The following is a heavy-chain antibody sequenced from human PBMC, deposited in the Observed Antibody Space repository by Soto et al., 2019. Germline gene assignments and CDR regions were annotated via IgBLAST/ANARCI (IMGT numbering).Heavy chain of an antibody. Sequence: SETLSLTCTVSGGSISSSSYYWGWIRQPPGKGLEWIGSIYYSGSTYYNPSLKSRVTISVDTSKNQFSLKLSSVTAADTAVYYCARHLMVRAAGDFDYWGQGTLVTVSS. CDR3: ARHLMVRAAGDFDY. CDR1: GGSISSSSYY. D-gene: IGHD6-25*01. J-gene: IGHJ4*02. V-gene: IGHV4-39*01. CDR2: IYYSGST.